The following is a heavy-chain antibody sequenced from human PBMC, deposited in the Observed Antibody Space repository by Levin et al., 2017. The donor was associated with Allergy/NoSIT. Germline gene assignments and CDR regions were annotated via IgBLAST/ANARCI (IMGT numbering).Heavy chain of an antibody. CDR2: ISYDGSNK. CDR1: GFTFSSYG. Sequence: SGGSLRLSCAASGFTFSSYGMHWVRQAPGKGLEWVAVISYDGSNKYYADSVKGRFTISRDNSKNTLYLQMNSLRAEDTAVYYCAKPDYGDYYYFDYWGQGTLITVSS. J-gene: IGHJ4*02. V-gene: IGHV3-30*18. CDR3: AKPDYGDYYYFDY. D-gene: IGHD4-17*01.